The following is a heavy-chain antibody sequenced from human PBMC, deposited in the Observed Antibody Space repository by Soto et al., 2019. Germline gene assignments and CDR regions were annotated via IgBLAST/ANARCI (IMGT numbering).Heavy chain of an antibody. D-gene: IGHD6-19*01. J-gene: IGHJ4*02. V-gene: IGHV3-21*01. CDR1: GFTFSSYS. CDR2: ISSSSSYI. CDR3: ASSGMAGYHSLDY. Sequence: GGSLRLSCAASGFTFSSYSMNWVRQAPGKGLEWVSSISSSSSYIYYADSVKGRFTISRDNAKNSLYLQMNSLRAEDTAVYYCASSGMAGYHSLDYWGQGTLVTVSS.